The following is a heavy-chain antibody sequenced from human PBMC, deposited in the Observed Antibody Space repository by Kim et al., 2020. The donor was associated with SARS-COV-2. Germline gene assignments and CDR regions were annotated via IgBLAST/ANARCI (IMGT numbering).Heavy chain of an antibody. Sequence: SETLSLTCAVSGGSISSFYWNWIRQVPGKGLEWIGYTYYSGRTNFNPSLKSRVTISLDTAQNQFSLRLRAVTSADTGIYYCARGGFTSTWPPDSWGQGTLVTVSS. CDR2: TYYSGRT. J-gene: IGHJ4*02. CDR1: GGSISSFY. V-gene: IGHV4-59*01. CDR3: ARGGFTSTWPPDS. D-gene: IGHD2-2*01.